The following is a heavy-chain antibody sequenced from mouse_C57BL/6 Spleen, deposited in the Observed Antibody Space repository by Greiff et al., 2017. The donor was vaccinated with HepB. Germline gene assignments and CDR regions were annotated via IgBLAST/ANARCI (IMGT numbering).Heavy chain of an antibody. CDR3: ARSRTTVVADAMDY. V-gene: IGHV1-80*01. D-gene: IGHD1-1*01. J-gene: IGHJ4*01. CDR2: IYPGDGDT. CDR1: GYAFSSYW. Sequence: VQLQQSGAELVKPGASVKISCKASGYAFSSYWMNWVKQRPGKGLEWIGQIYPGDGDTNYNGKFKGKATLTADKSSSTAYMQLSSLTSEDSAVYFCARSRTTVVADAMDYGGQGTSVTVSS.